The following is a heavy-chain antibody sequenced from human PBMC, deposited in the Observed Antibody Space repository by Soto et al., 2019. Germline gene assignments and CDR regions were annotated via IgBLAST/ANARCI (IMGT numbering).Heavy chain of an antibody. CDR2: IYPGDSDT. CDR1: GYSFPSYW. V-gene: IGHV5-51*01. D-gene: IGHD3-22*01. CDR3: AVLKSSGRENDALDI. J-gene: IGHJ3*02. Sequence: PGESLKISCEGSGYSFPSYWIAWVRQMPGKGLEWMAIIYPGDSDTIYSPSFQGQVTISADKSISTAYLQWSSLKASDTAMYYCAVLKSSGRENDALDIWGQGTMVTVS.